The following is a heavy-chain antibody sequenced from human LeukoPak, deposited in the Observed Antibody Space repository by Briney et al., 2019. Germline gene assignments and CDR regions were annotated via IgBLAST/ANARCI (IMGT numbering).Heavy chain of an antibody. CDR2: ISGSGGST. V-gene: IGHV3-23*01. D-gene: IGHD2-2*02. J-gene: IGHJ3*02. Sequence: GGSLRLSCAASGFTFSSYAMSWVRQAPGKGLEWVSAISGSGGSTYYADSVKGRFTISRDNAKNSLYLQMNSLRAEDTAVYYCARDLRYCSSTSCYTGAFDIWGQGTMVTVSS. CDR3: ARDLRYCSSTSCYTGAFDI. CDR1: GFTFSSYA.